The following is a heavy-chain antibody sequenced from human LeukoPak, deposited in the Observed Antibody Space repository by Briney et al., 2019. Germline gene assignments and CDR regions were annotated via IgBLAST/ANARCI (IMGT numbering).Heavy chain of an antibody. V-gene: IGHV4-31*03. J-gene: IGHJ4*02. Sequence: KSSETLSLTCTVSGGSIRTSGNYWSWIRHHPGKGLEWMGCIYYSGTTYDSPSLKSRLTVSVDTSKNQFFLDLTSVTAADTAVYYCARLVYGNGWQIDYWGRGTPFTVSS. CDR1: GGSIRTSGNY. D-gene: IGHD2-8*01. CDR2: IYYSGTT. CDR3: ARLVYGNGWQIDY.